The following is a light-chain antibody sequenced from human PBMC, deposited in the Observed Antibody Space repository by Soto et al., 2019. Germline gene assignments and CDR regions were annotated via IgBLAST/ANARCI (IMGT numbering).Light chain of an antibody. CDR3: QYLNGAPTIT. CDR1: QDVSDF. J-gene: IGKJ5*01. V-gene: IGKV1-9*01. CDR2: GGY. Sequence: DIQLTQSPSILSASVGDRVTLTCRAIQDVSDFLAWYQHPPGKAPNLLIYGGYTLQSGVPSRFSGSGSGTEFSLTMTGLQPEDFVTYYCQYLNGAPTITFGQGTRLEIK.